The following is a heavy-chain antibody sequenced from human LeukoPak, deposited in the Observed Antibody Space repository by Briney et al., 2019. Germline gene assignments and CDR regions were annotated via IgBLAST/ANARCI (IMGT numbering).Heavy chain of an antibody. CDR3: ARGEWSLDY. Sequence: SETLSLTCTVSGGSITNYYWSWIRQPPGKGPEWIGYIYYSGSTNYNPSLKSRVTISVDTSKNQFSLKLSSVTAADTAVYYCARGEWSLDYWGHGTLVTVSS. CDR2: IYYSGST. CDR1: GGSITNYY. V-gene: IGHV4-59*01. J-gene: IGHJ4*01. D-gene: IGHD3-3*01.